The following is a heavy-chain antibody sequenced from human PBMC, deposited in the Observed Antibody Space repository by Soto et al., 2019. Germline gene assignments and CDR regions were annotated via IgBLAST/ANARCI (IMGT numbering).Heavy chain of an antibody. CDR3: AKDRYYYDSSGYYRERFYFDS. Sequence: PGGSLRLSCAASGFTFSSYWMHWVRLVPGKGLVWLSRINSNGDNIRYADSVKGRFTISRDNSKNTLYLQMNSLRAEDTAVYYCAKDRYYYDSSGYYRERFYFDSWGQGTLVTVSS. J-gene: IGHJ4*02. CDR2: INSNGDNI. D-gene: IGHD3-22*01. CDR1: GFTFSSYW. V-gene: IGHV3-74*01.